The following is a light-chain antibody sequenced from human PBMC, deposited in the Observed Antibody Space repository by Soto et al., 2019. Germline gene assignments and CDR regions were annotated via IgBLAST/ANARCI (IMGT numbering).Light chain of an antibody. CDR1: SGSIASNY. CDR3: QSYGSSNHNVV. J-gene: IGLJ2*01. V-gene: IGLV6-57*03. Sequence: NFMLTQPHSVSESPGKTVTISCTRSSGSIASNYVQWYQQRPGSAPTTVIYEDNQRPSGVPNRFSGSINSSSNSASLTISGLKTEDEADYSGQSYGSSNHNVVFVGWTKLTVL. CDR2: EDN.